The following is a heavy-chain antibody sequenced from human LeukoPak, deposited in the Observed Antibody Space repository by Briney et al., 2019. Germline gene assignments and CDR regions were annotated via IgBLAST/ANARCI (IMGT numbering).Heavy chain of an antibody. CDR3: ARDTPREWLASYYYMDV. CDR2: INPSGGST. CDR1: GYTFTSYY. J-gene: IGHJ6*03. V-gene: IGHV1-46*01. Sequence: GASVKVSCKASGYTFTSYYMHWARQAPGQGLEWMGIINPSGGSTSYAQKFQGRVTMTRDMSTSTVYMELSSLRSEDTAVYYCARDTPREWLASYYYMDVWGKGTTVTVSS. D-gene: IGHD6-19*01.